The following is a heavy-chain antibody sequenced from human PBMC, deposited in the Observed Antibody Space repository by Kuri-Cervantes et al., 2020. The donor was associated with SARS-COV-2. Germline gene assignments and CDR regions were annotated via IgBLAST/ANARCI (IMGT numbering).Heavy chain of an antibody. CDR2: ISSSSSYT. D-gene: IGHD2-15*01. CDR3: ARGIVVVVAAMGYFDY. V-gene: IGHV3-11*05. Sequence: GESLKISCAASGFTFSDYYMSWIRQAPGKGLEWVSYISSSSSYTNYADSVKGRFTISRDNAKNSLYLQMNSLRAGDTAVYYCARGIVVVVAAMGYFDYWGQGTLVTVSS. J-gene: IGHJ4*02. CDR1: GFTFSDYY.